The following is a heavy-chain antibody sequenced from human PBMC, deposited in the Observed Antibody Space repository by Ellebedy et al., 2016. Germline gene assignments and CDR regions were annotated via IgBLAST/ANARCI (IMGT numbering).Heavy chain of an antibody. CDR2: IYYSGST. Sequence: SETLSLTXTVSGGSISSYYWSWIQQPPGKGLEWIGYIYYSGSTNYNPSLKSRVTISVDTSKNQFSLKLSSVTAADTAVYYCARAPSEHYDFWSGYYRAPYYYYYMDVWGKGTTVTVSS. D-gene: IGHD3-3*01. CDR1: GGSISSYY. J-gene: IGHJ6*03. CDR3: ARAPSEHYDFWSGYYRAPYYYYYMDV. V-gene: IGHV4-59*01.